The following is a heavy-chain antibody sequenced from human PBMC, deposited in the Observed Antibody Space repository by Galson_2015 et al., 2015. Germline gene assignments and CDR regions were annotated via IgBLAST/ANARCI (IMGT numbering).Heavy chain of an antibody. D-gene: IGHD3-3*01. CDR1: GGTFSSYA. Sequence: SVKVSCKASGGTFSSYAISWVRQAPGQGLEWMGRIIPILGIANYAQKFQGRVTITADKSTSTAYMELSSLRPEDTAVYYCARETYYDFWSGYQHAFDIWGQGTMVTVSS. CDR2: IIPILGIA. CDR3: ARETYYDFWSGYQHAFDI. J-gene: IGHJ3*02. V-gene: IGHV1-69*04.